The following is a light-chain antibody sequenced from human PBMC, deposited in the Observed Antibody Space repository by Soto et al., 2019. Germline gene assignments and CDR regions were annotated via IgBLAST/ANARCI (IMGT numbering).Light chain of an antibody. CDR1: SSDVGGYNY. Sequence: QSALTQPRSLSGSPGQSVTISCTGTSSDVGGYNYVSWYQQHPGKAPKLMIYDVSKRPSGVPDRFSGSKSGTKASLTISGLQAEDEADYCCCSYAGSYTFVFGPGTKLHVL. CDR2: DVS. V-gene: IGLV2-11*01. J-gene: IGLJ1*01. CDR3: CSYAGSYTFV.